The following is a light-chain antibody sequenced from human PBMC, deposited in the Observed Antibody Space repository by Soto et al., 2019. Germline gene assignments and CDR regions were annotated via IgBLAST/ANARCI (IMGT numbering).Light chain of an antibody. Sequence: DIQMTQSPSSLSASVGDRVTITCRASQGISTYLNWYQQKPGKAPKLLIYAASSLQSGVPSRFSGSGSEIDFTLTISSLQPEDFATYSCQHSTTWTFGQGTKVEIK. CDR2: AAS. V-gene: IGKV1-39*01. CDR3: QHSTTWT. CDR1: QGISTY. J-gene: IGKJ1*01.